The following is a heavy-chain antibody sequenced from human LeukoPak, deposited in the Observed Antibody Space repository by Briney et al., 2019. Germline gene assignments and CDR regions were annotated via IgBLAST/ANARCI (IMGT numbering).Heavy chain of an antibody. CDR2: IHSGGST. J-gene: IGHJ3*02. Sequence: GGSLRLSCVASGFTVSSNYMTWVRQAPGKGLEWVSVIHSGGSTYYADFVKGRFIISRDHSKNTLNLQMNNLRAEDTAVYYCARDLLSRHGSGWLNSAFDIWGQGTMVTVSS. D-gene: IGHD6-19*01. V-gene: IGHV3-66*01. CDR3: ARDLLSRHGSGWLNSAFDI. CDR1: GFTVSSNY.